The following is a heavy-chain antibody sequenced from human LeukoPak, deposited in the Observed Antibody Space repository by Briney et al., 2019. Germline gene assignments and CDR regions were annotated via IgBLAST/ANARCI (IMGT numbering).Heavy chain of an antibody. J-gene: IGHJ3*02. D-gene: IGHD2-15*01. CDR1: GFTFSSYW. CDR2: INSDGSST. CDR3: AREYSEYAFGI. V-gene: IGHV3-74*01. Sequence: GGSLRLSCAASGFTFSSYWMHWVRQAPGKGLVWVSRINSDGSSTSYADSVKGRFTISRDNAKNALYLQMNSLRAEDTAVYYCAREYSEYAFGIWGQGTMVTVSS.